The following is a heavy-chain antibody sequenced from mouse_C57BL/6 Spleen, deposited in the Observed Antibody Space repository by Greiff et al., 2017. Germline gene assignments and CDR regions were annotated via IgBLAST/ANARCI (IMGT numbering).Heavy chain of an antibody. D-gene: IGHD1-1*02. CDR3: ARDGGNYLFDY. Sequence: QVQLQQPGAELVMPGASVKLSCKASGYTFTSYWMHWVKQRPGQGLEWIGELDPSDSYTNYNQKFKGKSTLTVDKSSSTAYMQLSSLTSEDAAVYYCARDGGNYLFDYWGQGTTLTVSS. J-gene: IGHJ2*01. CDR2: LDPSDSYT. V-gene: IGHV1-69*01. CDR1: GYTFTSYW.